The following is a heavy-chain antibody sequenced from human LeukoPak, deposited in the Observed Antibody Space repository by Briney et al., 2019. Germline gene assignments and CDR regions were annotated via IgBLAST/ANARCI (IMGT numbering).Heavy chain of an antibody. CDR3: ARAPGEQLVRIAVAGTWYFDY. CDR2: IYYSGST. J-gene: IGHJ4*02. V-gene: IGHV4-59*11. Sequence: SETLSLTCTVSGGPISSHYWSWIRQPPGKGLEWIGYIYYSGSTNYNPSLKSRVTISVDTSKNQFSLKLSSVTAADTAVYYCARAPGEQLVRIAVAGTWYFDYWGQGTLVTVSS. D-gene: IGHD6-19*01. CDR1: GGPISSHY.